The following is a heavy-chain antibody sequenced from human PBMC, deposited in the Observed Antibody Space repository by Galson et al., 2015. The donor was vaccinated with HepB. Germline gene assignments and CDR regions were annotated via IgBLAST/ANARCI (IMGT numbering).Heavy chain of an antibody. V-gene: IGHV3-48*02. Sequence: SLRLSCAASGFTFSSYSMNWVRQAAGKGLEWISYISPGSTTIKYADSVKGRFTITRDRARNSLYLQMNSLRDEDTAVYYCARDLSSGWYELDYWGQGTLVTVSS. CDR1: GFTFSSYS. D-gene: IGHD6-19*01. J-gene: IGHJ4*02. CDR2: ISPGSTTI. CDR3: ARDLSSGWYELDY.